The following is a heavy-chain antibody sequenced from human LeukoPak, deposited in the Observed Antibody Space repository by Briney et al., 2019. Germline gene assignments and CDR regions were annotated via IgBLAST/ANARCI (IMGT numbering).Heavy chain of an antibody. CDR2: ISAYNGNT. V-gene: IGHV1-18*01. J-gene: IGHJ4*02. CDR1: LYTSTSYV. Sequence: GSAKVSCKASLYTSTSYVISWVRHAPGQGLEWMGWISAYNGNTNYAQKLQSRVTMTTDTSTSTAYMELRSLRSDDTAVYYCARADPYSPTAHNFDYWGQGTLVTVSS. D-gene: IGHD2-21*01. CDR3: ARADPYSPTAHNFDY.